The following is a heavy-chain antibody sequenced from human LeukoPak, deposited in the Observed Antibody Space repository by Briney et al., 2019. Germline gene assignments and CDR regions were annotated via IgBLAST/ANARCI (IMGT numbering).Heavy chain of an antibody. CDR3: AKGGAYIDY. V-gene: IGHV3-30*02. D-gene: IGHD3-16*01. CDR2: IQNDGTTK. CDR1: GFTFSNFG. J-gene: IGHJ4*02. Sequence: GGSLRLSCAASGFTFSNFGMHWVRQAPGKGLEWVSFIQNDGTTKYYADSVKGRFTVSRDNSKSTLYLQMNSLRTEDTAVYFCAKGGAYIDYWGQGTLVTVSS.